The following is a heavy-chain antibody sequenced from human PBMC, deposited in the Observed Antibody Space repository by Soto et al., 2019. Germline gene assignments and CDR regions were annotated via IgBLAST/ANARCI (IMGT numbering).Heavy chain of an antibody. CDR3: ARAGSSSSGNPFNY. CDR2: IWYNGTNK. J-gene: IGHJ4*02. CDR1: GGTFSSHG. D-gene: IGHD3-10*01. V-gene: IGHV3-33*08. Sequence: GXSLRLSCAASGGTFSSHGIHWVTQAPGKGLEWLAVIWYNGTNKYYADSVKGRFTISRDNSNNKLYLQMNNLRVEDTAVYYCARAGSSSSGNPFNYWGQGTLVTVSS.